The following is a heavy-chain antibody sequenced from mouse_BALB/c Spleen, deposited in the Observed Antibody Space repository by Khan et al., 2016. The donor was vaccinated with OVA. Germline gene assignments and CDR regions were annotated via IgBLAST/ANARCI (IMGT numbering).Heavy chain of an antibody. V-gene: IGHV9-1*02. CDR3: GRGASYGYFDV. CDR2: INTYTGKP. CDR1: GYTFTNYG. J-gene: IGHJ1*01. Sequence: QIQLVQSGPELKKPGETVKISCKASGYTFTNYGMNWVKQAPGKGLKWMGWINTYTGKPTYTDDFKDRFAFSLETSASTAYLEINNLKNEDMATDCWGRGASYGYFDVWGAGTTVTVSA.